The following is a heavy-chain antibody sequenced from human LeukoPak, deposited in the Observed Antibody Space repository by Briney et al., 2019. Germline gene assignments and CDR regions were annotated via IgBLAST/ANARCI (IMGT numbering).Heavy chain of an antibody. J-gene: IGHJ4*02. Sequence: SETLSLACAVYGGSFSGYYWSWIRQPPGKGLEWIGYIYYSGSTNYNPSLKSRVTISVDTSKNQFSLKLSSVTAADTAVYYCARTDSSGYYYDFDYWGQGTLVTVSS. CDR1: GGSFSGYY. D-gene: IGHD3-22*01. CDR2: IYYSGST. CDR3: ARTDSSGYYYDFDY. V-gene: IGHV4-59*01.